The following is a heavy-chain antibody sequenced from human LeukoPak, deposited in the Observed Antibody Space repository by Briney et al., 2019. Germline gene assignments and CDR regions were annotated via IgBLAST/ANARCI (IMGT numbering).Heavy chain of an antibody. Sequence: PGRSLRLSCAASGFTFDDYAMHWVRQAPGKGLEWVSGISWNSGSIGYADSVKGRFTISRDNAKNSLYLQMNSLRAEDTAVYYCARDLDDFWSGYHHFDYWGQGTLVTVSS. CDR3: ARDLDDFWSGYHHFDY. CDR2: ISWNSGSI. J-gene: IGHJ4*02. V-gene: IGHV3-9*01. CDR1: GFTFDDYA. D-gene: IGHD3-3*01.